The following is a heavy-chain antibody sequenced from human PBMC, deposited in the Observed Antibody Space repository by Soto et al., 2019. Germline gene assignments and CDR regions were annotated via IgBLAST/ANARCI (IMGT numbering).Heavy chain of an antibody. CDR2: VYYTGST. J-gene: IGHJ5*02. Sequence: NPSETLSLTCTVSGASIRSTDYYWSWIRQAPGKGLEWIGYVYYTGSTYYNPSLMSRLTISVVTSKNQFSLKLTSVTAAETPVYYCVRTPREGAVAPHWFDRWGQGTQVTVSS. V-gene: IGHV4-30-4*01. CDR1: GASIRSTDYY. CDR3: VRTPREGAVAPHWFDR. D-gene: IGHD2-15*01.